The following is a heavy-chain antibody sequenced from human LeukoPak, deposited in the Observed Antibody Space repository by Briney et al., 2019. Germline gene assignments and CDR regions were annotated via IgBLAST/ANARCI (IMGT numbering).Heavy chain of an antibody. Sequence: GGSLRLSCAASGFTFSDYWMTWVRQAPGKGLEWVANIDRGGNKKSCVDSVRGRFTISRDNAKNSLYLQMNSLRAEDTAVYYCARDSFYYDFWSGLAAPLDYWGQGTLVTVSS. J-gene: IGHJ4*02. V-gene: IGHV3-7*03. CDR3: ARDSFYYDFWSGLAAPLDY. CDR2: IDRGGNKK. CDR1: GFTFSDYW. D-gene: IGHD3-3*01.